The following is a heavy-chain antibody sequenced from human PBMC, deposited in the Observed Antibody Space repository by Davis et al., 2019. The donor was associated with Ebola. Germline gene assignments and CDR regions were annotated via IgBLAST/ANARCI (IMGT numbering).Heavy chain of an antibody. D-gene: IGHD6-19*01. CDR3: AKDSQWLDFFAY. Sequence: GESLKISCAASGFTFSSYSMNWVRQAPGKGLEWVSYSSSSSIIYYADSVKGRFTISRDNSKNTVYLQMNGLRAEDTAVYYCAKDSQWLDFFAYWGQGTLVTVSS. J-gene: IGHJ4*02. CDR1: GFTFSSYS. V-gene: IGHV3-48*04. CDR2: SSSSSII.